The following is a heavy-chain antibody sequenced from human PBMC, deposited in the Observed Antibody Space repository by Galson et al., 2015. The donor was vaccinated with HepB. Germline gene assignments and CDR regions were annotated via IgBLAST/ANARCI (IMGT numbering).Heavy chain of an antibody. V-gene: IGHV3-73*01. Sequence: SLGLSCAAHAFAFNVSTMNWIRQASGKGLDWVGLIRNKVNNYATAYDASVQGRFTISRDDSKNTAYLQMNTLKTEDTAVYYCVAEGYWGQGTLVTVSS. CDR2: IRNKVNNYAT. CDR3: VAEGY. J-gene: IGHJ4*02. CDR1: AFAFNVST.